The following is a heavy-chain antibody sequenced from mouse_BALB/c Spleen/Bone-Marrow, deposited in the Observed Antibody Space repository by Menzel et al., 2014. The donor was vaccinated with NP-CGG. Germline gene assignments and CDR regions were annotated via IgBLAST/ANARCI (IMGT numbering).Heavy chain of an antibody. J-gene: IGHJ2*01. D-gene: IGHD1-1*01. V-gene: IGHV7-3*02. CDR2: IRNKANGYTT. CDR3: ARDRGGLLHDY. CDR1: GFTFTDYY. Sequence: EVMLVESGGGLVQPGGSLRLSCATSGFTFTDYYMSWVRQPPGKALEWLGFIRNKANGYTTEYSASVKGRFTISRDNSQSILYLQMNTLRAEDSATYYCARDRGGLLHDYWGQGATLTFSS.